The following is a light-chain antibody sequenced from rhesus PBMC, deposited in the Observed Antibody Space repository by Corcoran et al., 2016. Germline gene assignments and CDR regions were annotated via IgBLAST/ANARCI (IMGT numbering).Light chain of an antibody. CDR1: QSVSSS. CDR2: GAS. CDR3: HQDYSWPLT. V-gene: IGKV3-42*01. J-gene: IGKJ4*01. Sequence: EIVMTQSPATLSLSPGERATLSCRASQSVSSSLAWYPQKPGQAPNLLIYGASSRATGIPERFSGSGSGTEFTLPISSLEPEDVGVYYCHQDYSWPLTFGGGTKVERK.